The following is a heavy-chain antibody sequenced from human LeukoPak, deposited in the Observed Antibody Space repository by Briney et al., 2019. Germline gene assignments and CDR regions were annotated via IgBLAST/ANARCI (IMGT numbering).Heavy chain of an antibody. J-gene: IGHJ4*02. D-gene: IGHD2-2*02. Sequence: ASVKVSCKASGYTVTGYYMHWGRQAPGQGLEGMGWINPNSGGTNYAQKLQGRVTMTRDTAISTAYMDLSRLRSDDTAVYYCARIVVVPAAIANFDYWGQGTLVTVSS. V-gene: IGHV1-2*02. CDR2: INPNSGGT. CDR1: GYTVTGYY. CDR3: ARIVVVPAAIANFDY.